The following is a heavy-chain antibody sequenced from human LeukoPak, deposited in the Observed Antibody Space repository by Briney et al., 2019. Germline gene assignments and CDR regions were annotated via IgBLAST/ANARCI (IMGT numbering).Heavy chain of an antibody. D-gene: IGHD1/OR15-1a*01. J-gene: IGHJ5*02. V-gene: IGHV3-66*02. CDR2: IYSGGGT. CDR3: ARGITGTNNWFDP. Sequence: GGSLRLSCAPSGFTVSGNYMSWVRQAPGKGLEWVSLIYSGGGTYYADSVKGRFTISRDNSKNTLYLQMKSLRAEDTAVYYCARGITGTNNWFDPWGQGTLVTVSS. CDR1: GFTVSGNY.